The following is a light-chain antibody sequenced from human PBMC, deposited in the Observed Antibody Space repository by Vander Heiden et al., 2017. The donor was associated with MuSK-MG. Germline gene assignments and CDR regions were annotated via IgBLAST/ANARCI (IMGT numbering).Light chain of an antibody. J-gene: IGKJ4*01. CDR1: QSISSY. Sequence: DIQMTQSPSSLSASVGDRVTITCRASQSISSYLNWYQQKPGKAPKLLIYAASSLQSAVPSRLSGSGSGTDFTLTIIRLQPEDFATYYCHQSDSTPLTFGGGTKVEIK. V-gene: IGKV1-39*01. CDR2: AAS. CDR3: HQSDSTPLT.